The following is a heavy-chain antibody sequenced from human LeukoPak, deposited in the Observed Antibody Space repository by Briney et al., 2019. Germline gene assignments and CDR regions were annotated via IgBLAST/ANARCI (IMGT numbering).Heavy chain of an antibody. D-gene: IGHD5-18*01. CDR1: GFTFSSYA. CDR2: ISYDGSNK. CDR3: ARGYSYGRGAFDI. V-gene: IGHV3-30*04. J-gene: IGHJ3*02. Sequence: GRSLRLSCAASGFTFSSYAMHWVRQAPGKGLEWVAVISYDGSNKYYADSVKGRFTISRDNSKNTLYLQMNSLRAEDTAVYYCARGYSYGRGAFDIWGQGKMVTVSS.